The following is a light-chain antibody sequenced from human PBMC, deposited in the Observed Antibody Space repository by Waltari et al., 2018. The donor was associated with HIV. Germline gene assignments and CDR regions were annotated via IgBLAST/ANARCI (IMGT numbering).Light chain of an antibody. CDR2: DVN. Sequence: QSALTQPRSVSGSPGQSVTVSCTGTSSDVGGSAYVSWYQPHPGKAPKLMIYDVNKRPSGVPDRFSGSKSGNTASLTISGLQAEDEADHYCCSYAGITRVFGGGTKLTVL. CDR1: SSDVGGSAY. CDR3: CSYAGITRV. J-gene: IGLJ2*01. V-gene: IGLV2-11*01.